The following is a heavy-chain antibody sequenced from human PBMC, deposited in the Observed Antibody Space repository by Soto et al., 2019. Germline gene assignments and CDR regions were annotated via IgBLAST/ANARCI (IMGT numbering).Heavy chain of an antibody. CDR2: ISYDGSNK. Sequence: PGGSLRLSCAASGSTFGSYAMHWVRQAPGKGLEWVAVISYDGSNKYYADSVKGRFTISRDNSKNTLYLQMNSLRAEDTAVYYCARDRIAAAGTDDYWGQGTLVTVSS. J-gene: IGHJ4*02. CDR3: ARDRIAAAGTDDY. CDR1: GSTFGSYA. D-gene: IGHD6-13*01. V-gene: IGHV3-30-3*01.